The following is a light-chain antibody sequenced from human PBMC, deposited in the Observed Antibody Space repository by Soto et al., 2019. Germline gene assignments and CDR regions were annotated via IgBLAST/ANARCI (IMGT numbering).Light chain of an antibody. CDR3: TKYQSNLTH. V-gene: IGKV1-5*01. Sequence: DIQMTQSHSTLSASVGDRVTITCRASQPISSWLAWYQQKPGKAPQLLIYDASGLVNGVPSRFSGRGSGTEFTLNISGLQPDDFSSYLCTKYQSNLTHFCQGTKLEIK. J-gene: IGKJ2*01. CDR2: DAS. CDR1: QPISSW.